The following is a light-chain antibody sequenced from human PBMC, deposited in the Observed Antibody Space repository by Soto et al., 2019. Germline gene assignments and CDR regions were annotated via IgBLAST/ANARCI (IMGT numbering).Light chain of an antibody. J-gene: IGKJ1*01. Sequence: IVLTQSPGTLSLSPGERATLSCRASQSVSSNYLAWYQQKPGQAPRLLIYGASSRATDIPDRFSGSGSGTDFTLTINRLEPEDFAVYYCQHYGSSPWTFGQGTKVDIK. CDR1: QSVSSNY. CDR2: GAS. CDR3: QHYGSSPWT. V-gene: IGKV3-20*01.